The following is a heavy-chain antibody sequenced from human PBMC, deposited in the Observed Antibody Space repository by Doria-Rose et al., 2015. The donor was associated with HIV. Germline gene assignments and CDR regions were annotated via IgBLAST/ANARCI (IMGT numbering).Heavy chain of an antibody. J-gene: IGHJ4*02. V-gene: IGHV3-21*01. CDR2: ISSSNNYI. D-gene: IGHD1-1*01. Sequence: VQLVQSGRGLVKPGGSLRLSCAASGFTFSTYSMNWVRQAPGKGLEWVSSISSSNNYIYYTDSVKGRFTISRDNAKNSLYLQMNSLRGEDTAVYFCTRDAELDRGFDYWGQGTLVTVSS. CDR3: TRDAELDRGFDY. CDR1: GFTFSTYS.